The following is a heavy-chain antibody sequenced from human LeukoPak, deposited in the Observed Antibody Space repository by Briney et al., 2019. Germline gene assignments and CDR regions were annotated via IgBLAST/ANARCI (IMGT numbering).Heavy chain of an antibody. CDR2: MNPNSGGT. V-gene: IGHV1-8*01. J-gene: IGHJ4*02. Sequence: ASVKVSCKASGYTFTSYDINWVRQATGQGLEWMGWMNPNSGGTNYAQKFQGRVTMTRDTSISTAYTELSSLRSEDTATYYCARTNEAGVAATLHYWGQGTLVTVSS. D-gene: IGHD2-15*01. CDR1: GYTFTSYD. CDR3: ARTNEAGVAATLHY.